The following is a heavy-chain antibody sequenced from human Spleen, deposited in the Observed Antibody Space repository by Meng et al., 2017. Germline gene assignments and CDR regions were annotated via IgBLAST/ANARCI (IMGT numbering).Heavy chain of an antibody. J-gene: IGHJ4*02. Sequence: QLHLQWSGPGLGNPSGTLSLTCVVSGGSISSSNWWSWVRQPPGKGLQWIGEIYQSGSTSSYNPSLRSRVTMSLDTSRNQISLMLTSVTAADTAVYYCARNGAYCLDSWGQGTLVTASS. V-gene: IGHV4-4*02. D-gene: IGHD2-21*01. CDR1: GGSISSSNW. CDR3: ARNGAYCLDS. CDR2: IYQSGST.